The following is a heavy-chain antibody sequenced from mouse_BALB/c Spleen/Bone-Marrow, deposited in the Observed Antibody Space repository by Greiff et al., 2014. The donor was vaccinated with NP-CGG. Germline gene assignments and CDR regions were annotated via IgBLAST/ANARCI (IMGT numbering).Heavy chain of an antibody. CDR2: INPSIGYT. J-gene: IGHJ2*01. V-gene: IGHV1-7*01. Sequence: QVHVKQSGAELVKPGASVKMSCKASGYTFTNYWMHWVKQRPGQGLEWIGYINPSIGYTEYNQKFKDKATLTADNSSTTAYMQLSSLTSKDSAVYYCAREWGVQSTMITTKVSDYWGQGTPLTVSS. CDR3: AREWGVQSTMITTKVSDY. D-gene: IGHD2-4*01. CDR1: GYTFTNYW.